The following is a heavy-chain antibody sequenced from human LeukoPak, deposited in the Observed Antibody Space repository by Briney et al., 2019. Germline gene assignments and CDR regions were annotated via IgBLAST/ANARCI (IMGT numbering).Heavy chain of an antibody. V-gene: IGHV1-2*02. Sequence: ASVKVSCKASGYTFTGYYMHWVRQAPGQGLEWMGWINPNNGGTNYAQKFQGRVTMTRDTSISTAYMDLSSLISDDTAVYYCARFQHSRYFDWSTQYYYYMDVWGKGTTVTVSS. CDR2: INPNNGGT. CDR1: GYTFTGYY. J-gene: IGHJ6*03. D-gene: IGHD3-9*01. CDR3: ARFQHSRYFDWSTQYYYYMDV.